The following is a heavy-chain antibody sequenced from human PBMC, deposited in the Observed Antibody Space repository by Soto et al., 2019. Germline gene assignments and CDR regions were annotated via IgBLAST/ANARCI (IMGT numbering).Heavy chain of an antibody. D-gene: IGHD3-3*01. CDR1: GGTFSSYA. CDR2: IIPIFGTA. CDR3: ARARFTTFGVVIIPHYYYYGMDV. Sequence: QVQLVQSGAEVKKPGSSVKVSCKASGGTFSSYAISWVRQAPGQGLEWMGGIIPIFGTANYAQKFQGRVTIPADVSNGTAYLALSILRSEDTAVSYCARARFTTFGVVIIPHYYYYGMDVWGQGPTVTVSS. V-gene: IGHV1-69*01. J-gene: IGHJ6*02.